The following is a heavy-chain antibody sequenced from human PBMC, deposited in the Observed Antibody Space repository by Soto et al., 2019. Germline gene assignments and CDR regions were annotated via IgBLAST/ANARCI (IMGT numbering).Heavy chain of an antibody. V-gene: IGHV3-53*01. CDR1: GFIVSDSY. CDR2: LYSGGNT. CDR3: GRERGRRIDY. Sequence: EVQMVESGGALIQPGGSLRLSCAASGFIVSDSYMTWVRQAPGKGLEWVSVLYSGGNTYYAGSVKGRFTISRDNSKNTLYLQMNSLRDEDTAVYYCGRERGRRIDYWGQGTLVTVSS. J-gene: IGHJ4*02.